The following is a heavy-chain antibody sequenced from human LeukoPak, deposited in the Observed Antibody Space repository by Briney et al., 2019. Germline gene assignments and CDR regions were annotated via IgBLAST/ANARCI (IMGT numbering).Heavy chain of an antibody. CDR1: GFTFNNYG. V-gene: IGHV3-30*18. Sequence: GALRLSCAASGFTFNNYGMHWVRQAPGKGLEWVAFISYDGSNQYYADSVKGRFTISRDNSKNTLYLQMNSLRAEDTAVYYCAKDRLWFGELEGFDYWGQGALVTVSS. CDR3: AKDRLWFGELEGFDY. CDR2: ISYDGSNQ. D-gene: IGHD3-10*01. J-gene: IGHJ4*02.